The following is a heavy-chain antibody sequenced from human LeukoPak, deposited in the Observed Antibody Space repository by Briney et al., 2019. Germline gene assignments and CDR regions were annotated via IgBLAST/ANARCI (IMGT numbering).Heavy chain of an antibody. CDR2: ISSSGSYI. CDR1: GFTFSSYS. D-gene: IGHD7-27*01. J-gene: IGHJ4*02. CDR3: ARAKLGIPDY. Sequence: GGSLRLSCAASGFTFSSYSMNWVRQAPGKGLEWVSSISSSGSYIYYADSVKGRFTISRDNAKNSLYLQMNSLRAEDTAVYYCARAKLGIPDYWGQGTLVTVSS. V-gene: IGHV3-21*01.